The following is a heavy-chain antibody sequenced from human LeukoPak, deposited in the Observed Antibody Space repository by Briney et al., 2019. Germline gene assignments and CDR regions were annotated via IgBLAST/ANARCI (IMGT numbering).Heavy chain of an antibody. V-gene: IGHV3-7*01. CDR3: AREAIMVRGVIIDY. CDR2: IKQDGSEK. Sequence: GGSLRLSCVASGFSFSSYWMSWVRQAPGKGLEWVAIIKQDGSEKYYVDSVKGRFTISRDNAKNSLYLQMNSLRAEDTAVYYCAREAIMVRGVIIDYWGQGTLVTVSS. CDR1: GFSFSSYW. D-gene: IGHD3-10*01. J-gene: IGHJ4*02.